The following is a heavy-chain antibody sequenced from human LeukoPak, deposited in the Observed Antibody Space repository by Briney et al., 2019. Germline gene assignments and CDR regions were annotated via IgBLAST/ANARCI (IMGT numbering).Heavy chain of an antibody. Sequence: GGSLRLSCAASGFTFSSYSMNWVRQAPGKGLEWVSSISSSSSYIYYADSVKGRFTISRDNAKNSLYLQMNSLRAEDTAVYYCARDIVVVPAAIARGYYYGMDVWGQETTVTVSS. CDR3: ARDIVVVPAAIARGYYYGMDV. V-gene: IGHV3-21*01. CDR1: GFTFSSYS. D-gene: IGHD2-2*01. CDR2: ISSSSSYI. J-gene: IGHJ6*02.